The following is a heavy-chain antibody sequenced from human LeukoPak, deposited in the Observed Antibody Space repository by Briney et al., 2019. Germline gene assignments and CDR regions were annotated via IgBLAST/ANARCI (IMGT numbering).Heavy chain of an antibody. CDR2: ISSSSSYI. CDR1: GFTFSSYS. D-gene: IGHD3-10*01. V-gene: IGHV3-21*01. J-gene: IGHJ4*02. CDR3: ARDVTMVRGVSL. Sequence: GGSLRLSCAASGFTFSSYSMNWVRQAPGKGLEWVSSISSSSSYIYYADSVKGRFTISRDDAKNSLYLQMNSLRAEDTAVHYCARDVTMVRGVSLWGQGTLVTVSS.